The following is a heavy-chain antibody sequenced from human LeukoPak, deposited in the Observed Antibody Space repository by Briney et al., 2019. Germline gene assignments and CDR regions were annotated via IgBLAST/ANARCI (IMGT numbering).Heavy chain of an antibody. CDR3: AREGYCSGTSCYNFNY. CDR2: INHSGST. V-gene: IGHV4-34*01. D-gene: IGHD2-2*02. J-gene: IGHJ4*02. CDR1: GGSFSGYY. Sequence: SETLSLTCAVYGGSFSGYYWSWIRQPPGKGLEWIGEINHSGSTNYNPSLKSRVTISVDTSKNQFSLNLSSVTAADTAVYYCAREGYCSGTSCYNFNYWGQGTLVTVSS.